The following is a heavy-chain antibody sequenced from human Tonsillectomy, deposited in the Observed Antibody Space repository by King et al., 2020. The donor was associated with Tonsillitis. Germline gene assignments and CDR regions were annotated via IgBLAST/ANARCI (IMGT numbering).Heavy chain of an antibody. V-gene: IGHV3-43*01. D-gene: IGHD5-18*01. J-gene: IGHJ4*02. Sequence: VQLVESGGVVVQPGGSLRLSCAASGFTFHHYTMHWVRQAPGKGLEWVFLITCDGGSTFYADSVKGRFTISRDNNKNSLYLQMNSLRTEDTALYYCATERIQFFDYWGQGTLVTVPS. CDR2: ITCDGGST. CDR1: GFTFHHYT. CDR3: ATERIQFFDY.